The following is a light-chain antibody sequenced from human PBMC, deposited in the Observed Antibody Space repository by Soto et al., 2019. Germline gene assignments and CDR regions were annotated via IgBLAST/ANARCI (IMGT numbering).Light chain of an antibody. J-gene: IGLJ2*01. Sequence: LTQPHSVSESPGKTVTISCTRSSGSIASNYVQWYQQRPGSAPTTLIYEDDQRPSGVPDRFSGSIDRSSNSASLTISGLKTEDEADYYCQSYDSSNPVVFGGGTKVTVL. CDR3: QSYDSSNPVV. CDR1: SGSIASNY. CDR2: EDD. V-gene: IGLV6-57*04.